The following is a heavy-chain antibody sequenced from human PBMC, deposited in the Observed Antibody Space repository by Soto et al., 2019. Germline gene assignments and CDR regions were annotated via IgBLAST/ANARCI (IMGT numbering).Heavy chain of an antibody. J-gene: IGHJ4*02. V-gene: IGHV3-7*04. D-gene: IGHD3-3*01. CDR3: ARDVLRYDPQYYFDY. CDR1: GFTFSSYW. Sequence: PGGSLRLSCAASGFTFSSYWMSWVRQAPGKGLEWVANIKQDGSEKYYVDSVKGRFTISRDNAKNSLYLQMNSLRAEDTAVYYCARDVLRYDPQYYFDYWGQGTLVTVSS. CDR2: IKQDGSEK.